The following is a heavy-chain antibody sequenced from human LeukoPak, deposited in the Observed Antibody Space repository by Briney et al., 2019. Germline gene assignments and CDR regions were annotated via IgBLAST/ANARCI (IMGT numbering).Heavy chain of an antibody. Sequence: GGSLRLSCAASGFTVSSNYMSWVRQAPGKGLEWVSVTYSGGSTYYADSVKGRFTISRDNSKNTLYLQMNSLRAEDTAVYYCASNSGYDQHYYYYYMDVWGKGTTVTTSS. D-gene: IGHD5-12*01. CDR1: GFTVSSNY. CDR3: ASNSGYDQHYYYYYMDV. J-gene: IGHJ6*03. CDR2: TYSGGST. V-gene: IGHV3-53*01.